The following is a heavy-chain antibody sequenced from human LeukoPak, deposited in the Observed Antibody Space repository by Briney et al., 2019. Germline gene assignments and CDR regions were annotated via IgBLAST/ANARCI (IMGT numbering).Heavy chain of an antibody. V-gene: IGHV4-61*02. J-gene: IGHJ3*02. CDR1: GGSISSGSYY. Sequence: SQTLSLTCTVSGGSISSGSYYWSWIRQPAGKGLEWIGRIYTSGSTNYNPSLKSRVTISVDTSKNQFSLKLSSVTAADTAVYYCARGLSSSSSPFDIWGQGTMVTVSS. CDR3: ARGLSSSSSPFDI. D-gene: IGHD6-6*01. CDR2: IYTSGST.